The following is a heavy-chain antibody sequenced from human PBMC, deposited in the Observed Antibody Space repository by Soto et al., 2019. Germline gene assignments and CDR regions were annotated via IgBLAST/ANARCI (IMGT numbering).Heavy chain of an antibody. D-gene: IGHD3-10*01. V-gene: IGHV3-23*01. CDR3: EGQRSPEGWFDP. CDR1: AISFNTYG. J-gene: IGHJ5*02. CDR2: VTVTGGST. Sequence: EVEMLESGGGLVQPGGSLRLSCAASAISFNTYGVTWVRQAPGKGLEWVSTVTVTGGSTYYADSVKGRFTISRDRSNYTVSLLLNSLRVEDTAIYYCEGQRSPEGWFDPWGQGTLVTVSS.